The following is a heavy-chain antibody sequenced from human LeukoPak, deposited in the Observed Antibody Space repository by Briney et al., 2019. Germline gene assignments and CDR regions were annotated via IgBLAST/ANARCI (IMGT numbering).Heavy chain of an antibody. Sequence: GGSLRLSCAASGFTFRDVWMNWVRQAPGKVLEWVARIRGGGATDYAAPVKGRFTISREDSKNTLYLQMNSLKSEDTGVYFCSTGYDSASHGGYWGPGTQVTVSS. D-gene: IGHD3-22*01. CDR2: IRGGGAT. J-gene: IGHJ4*02. CDR3: STGYDSASHGGY. CDR1: GFTFRDVW. V-gene: IGHV3-15*01.